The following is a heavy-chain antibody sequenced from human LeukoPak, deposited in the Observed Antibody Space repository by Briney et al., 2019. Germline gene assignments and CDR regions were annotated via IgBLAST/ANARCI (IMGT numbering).Heavy chain of an antibody. V-gene: IGHV3-33*01. CDR1: GFTFSSYG. CDR3: ARGYCSSTSCYAGFDY. D-gene: IGHD2-2*01. CDR2: IWYGGSNK. J-gene: IGHJ4*02. Sequence: GGSLRLSCAASGFTFSSYGMHWVRQAPGKGLEWVAVIWYGGSNKYSADSVKGRFTISRDNSKNTLYLQMNSLRAEDTAVYYCARGYCSSTSCYAGFDYWGQGTLVTVSS.